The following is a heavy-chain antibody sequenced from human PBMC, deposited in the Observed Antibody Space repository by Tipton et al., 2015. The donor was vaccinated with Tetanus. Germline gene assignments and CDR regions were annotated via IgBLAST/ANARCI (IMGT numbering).Heavy chain of an antibody. CDR3: ARAGRPLGETRRVSRVPLWSFDL. CDR2: IYSGGGT. V-gene: IGHV4-4*07. CDR1: DVSISDYY. Sequence: TLSLTCTVSDVSISDYYWTWIRQPAGKGLEWIGHIYSGGGTYYNPSLKSRVTISVDTSKNQFSLRLSSVTAADTAVYYCARAGRPLGETRRVSRVPLWSFDLWGRGTLVTVSS. J-gene: IGHJ2*01. D-gene: IGHD3-10*01.